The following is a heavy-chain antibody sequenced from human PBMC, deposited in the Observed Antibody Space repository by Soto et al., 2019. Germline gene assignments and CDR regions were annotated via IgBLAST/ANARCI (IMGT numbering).Heavy chain of an antibody. CDR2: ISSASSET. V-gene: IGHV3-21*01. Sequence: GGSLRLSCEASGFTFSRVSRNWVRQVPGKGLEWVASISSASSETWYADSVKGRFIISRDNAQNSLFLQMNTLRPEDSAIYYCARVAYWGPGTQVTVSS. CDR3: ARVAY. CDR1: GFTFSRVS. J-gene: IGHJ4*02.